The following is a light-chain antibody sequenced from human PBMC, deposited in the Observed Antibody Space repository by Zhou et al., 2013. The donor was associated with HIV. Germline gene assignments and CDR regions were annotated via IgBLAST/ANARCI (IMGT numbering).Light chain of an antibody. Sequence: DIQMTQSPSSLSTVVGDRITITCRASQVITNLAWFQQKPGKPPKSLIYGASYLQPGVPSRFSGSGSGTEFSLTISTLQSEDFATYFCLQYDSHPLTFGGGT. CDR1: QVITN. J-gene: IGKJ4*01. CDR3: LQYDSHPLT. CDR2: GAS. V-gene: IGKV1-16*01.